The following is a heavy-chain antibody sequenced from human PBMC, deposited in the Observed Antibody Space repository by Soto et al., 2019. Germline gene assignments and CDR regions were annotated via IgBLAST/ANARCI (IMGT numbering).Heavy chain of an antibody. CDR2: INHSGST. CDR1: GGSFSGYY. J-gene: IGHJ3*02. V-gene: IGHV4-34*01. D-gene: IGHD3-22*01. Sequence: SETLSLTCAVYGGSFSGYYWSWIRQPPGKGLEWIGEINHSGSTNYNPSLKSRVTISVDTSKNQFSLKLSSVTAADTAVYYCARGLYYYDSSGDAFDIWGQGTMDTVS. CDR3: ARGLYYYDSSGDAFDI.